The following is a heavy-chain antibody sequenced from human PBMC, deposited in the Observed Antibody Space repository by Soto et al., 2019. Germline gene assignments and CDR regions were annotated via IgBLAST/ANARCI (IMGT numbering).Heavy chain of an antibody. CDR3: ARDPDGIIDFDY. D-gene: IGHD3-10*01. V-gene: IGHV3-48*02. Sequence: GGSLRLSCAVSGFTFSSFGMNWVRQAPGKGLEWISYITSESSTRHYAELVKGRFTISRDNAKNSLYLQMNSLRDEDTAVYFCARDPDGIIDFDYWGQGT. CDR2: ITSESSTR. J-gene: IGHJ4*02. CDR1: GFTFSSFG.